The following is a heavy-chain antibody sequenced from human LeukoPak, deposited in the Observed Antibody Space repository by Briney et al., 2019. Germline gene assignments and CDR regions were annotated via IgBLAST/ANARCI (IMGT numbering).Heavy chain of an antibody. Sequence: GGSLRLSCAASGFTFSSYAMSWVRQAPGKELVWVSRITNDGSSTTYADSVKGRFTISRDNAKNMLYLQVNSLRAEDTAVYYCARATGSGYGMDVWGQGTTVTVSS. CDR1: GFTFSSYA. D-gene: IGHD3-10*01. J-gene: IGHJ6*02. CDR2: ITNDGSST. V-gene: IGHV3-74*01. CDR3: ARATGSGYGMDV.